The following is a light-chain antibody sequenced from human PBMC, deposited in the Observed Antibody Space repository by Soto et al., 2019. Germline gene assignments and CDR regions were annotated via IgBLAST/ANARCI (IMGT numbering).Light chain of an antibody. CDR2: DAS. CDR1: RDVSNH. V-gene: IGKV1-33*01. J-gene: IGKJ5*01. CDR3: QQYDNVGIT. Sequence: DIQMAQSPSSLSASVGDRATLTCQASRDVSNHLNWYQQIPGKAPKLLIYDASNLKTGVPSRFSGRGSGTDFSFTISSLQPEDFATYYCQQYDNVGITFGHGTRLEIK.